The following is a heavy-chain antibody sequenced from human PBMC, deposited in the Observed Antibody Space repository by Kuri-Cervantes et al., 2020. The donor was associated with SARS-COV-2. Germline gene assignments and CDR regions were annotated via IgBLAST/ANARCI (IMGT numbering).Heavy chain of an antibody. CDR3: ARSLLFSSTSCYTDAFDI. J-gene: IGHJ3*02. CDR1: GFTFSSYE. D-gene: IGHD2-2*02. CDR2: ISSSGSTI. Sequence: GGSLRLSCAASGFTFSSYEMNWVRQAPGKGLEWVSYISSSGSTIYYADSVKGRFTISRANAKNSLYLQMNSLRAEDTAVYYCARSLLFSSTSCYTDAFDIWGQGTMVTVSS. V-gene: IGHV3-48*03.